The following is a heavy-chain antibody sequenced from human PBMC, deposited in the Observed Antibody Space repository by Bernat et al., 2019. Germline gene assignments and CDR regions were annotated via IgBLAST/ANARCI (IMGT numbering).Heavy chain of an antibody. Sequence: QVQLVESGGGLVKPGGSLRLSCAASGFTFSDYYMSWIRQAPGKGLEWVSYISMSSSYTNYADSVTGRFTIYRDNAKNSLYLQMNSLRAEDTAVYYCARERVGYSGYDAHYYYYYMDVWGKGTTVTVSS. V-gene: IGHV3-11*05. CDR2: ISMSSSYT. D-gene: IGHD5-12*01. CDR3: ARERVGYSGYDAHYYYYYMDV. J-gene: IGHJ6*03. CDR1: GFTFSDYY.